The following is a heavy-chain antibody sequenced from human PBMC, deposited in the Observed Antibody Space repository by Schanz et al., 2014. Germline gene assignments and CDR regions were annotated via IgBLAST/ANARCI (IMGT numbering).Heavy chain of an antibody. Sequence: QVQLVQSGSEVRKPGASVKVSCKASGYTFTTYYIHWVRQAPGQGLEWMGKINPSSGTTRIAQNFQGRLTVTRDTSTSTVNMELSSLRSEDTAVYYCARDGEAAAGCDYWGQGTLVTVSS. CDR3: ARDGEAAAGCDY. J-gene: IGHJ4*02. CDR2: INPSSGTT. V-gene: IGHV1-46*03. D-gene: IGHD6-13*01. CDR1: GYTFTTYY.